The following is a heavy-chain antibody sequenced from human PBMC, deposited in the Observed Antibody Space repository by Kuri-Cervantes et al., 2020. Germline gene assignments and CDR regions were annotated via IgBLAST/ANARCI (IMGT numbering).Heavy chain of an antibody. Sequence: VQLEESGPELVKPGASVKLSSKASGYTFTNFDINWVKQRPGQGLEWIGWIYPRDGTTKYSEKFKGKATLTVDTSSTTSYMELRSLTSEDSAVYFCVRSAAVQSFDYWGQGTTLTVSS. J-gene: IGHJ4*01. V-gene: IGHV1-2*02. CDR1: GYTFTNFD. CDR3: VRSAAVQSFDY. D-gene: IGHD3-10*01. CDR2: IYPRDGTT.